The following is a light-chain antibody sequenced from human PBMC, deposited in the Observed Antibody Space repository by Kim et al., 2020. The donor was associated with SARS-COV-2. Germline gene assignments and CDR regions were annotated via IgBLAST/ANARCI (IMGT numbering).Light chain of an antibody. CDR1: QSLLHSDAYNY. CDR2: LGS. Sequence: DIVLTQSPLSLPVTPGEPASISCRSSQSLLHSDAYNYLDWYLQKPGQSPQLLIYLGSKRDSGVPDRFSGSGSGTDFTLKISRVEAEDVGVYYCLQALQTPNTFGQGTRLEIK. J-gene: IGKJ5*01. CDR3: LQALQTPNT. V-gene: IGKV2-28*01.